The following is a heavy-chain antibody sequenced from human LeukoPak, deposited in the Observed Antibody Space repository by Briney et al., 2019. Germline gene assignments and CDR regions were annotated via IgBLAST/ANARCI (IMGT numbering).Heavy chain of an antibody. CDR3: ARHRPLGEAFDI. Sequence: PQTLSLTCTVSGGSISSGGYYWSWIRQHPGKGLEWIGYIYYSGSTYYNPSLKSRVTISVDTSKNQFSLKLSSVTAADTAVYYCARHRPLGEAFDIWGQGTMVAVSS. J-gene: IGHJ3*02. CDR1: GGSISSGGYY. CDR2: IYYSGST. V-gene: IGHV4-31*03.